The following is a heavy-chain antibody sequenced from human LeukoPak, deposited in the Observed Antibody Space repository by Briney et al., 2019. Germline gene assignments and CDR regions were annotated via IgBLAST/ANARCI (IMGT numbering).Heavy chain of an antibody. J-gene: IGHJ4*02. CDR3: ARDMIRGPPDYFDF. Sequence: PGGSLRLSCAASGFTFSSYAMHWVRQAPGKGLEWVAVIAFDGSISYYRASVQGRFTISRDDSKNTLYLQMNSLRPEDTAVYYCARDMIRGPPDYFDFWGQGTLVTVSS. CDR2: IAFDGSIS. D-gene: IGHD3-10*01. V-gene: IGHV3-30-3*01. CDR1: GFTFSSYA.